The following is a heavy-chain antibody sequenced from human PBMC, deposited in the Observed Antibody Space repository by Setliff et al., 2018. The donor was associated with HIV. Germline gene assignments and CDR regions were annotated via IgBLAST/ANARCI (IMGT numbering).Heavy chain of an antibody. V-gene: IGHV3-74*01. CDR1: GFTFSRYW. Sequence: GGSLRLSCAASGFTFSRYWMHWVRQAPGQGLVWVSGINNDTTTTTYADSVKGRFTASRDNAKNTLYLQMNSLRAEDTAVYYCAMFSSSSGWGQGTQVTVSS. D-gene: IGHD6-6*01. CDR2: INNDTTTT. CDR3: AMFSSSSG. J-gene: IGHJ4*02.